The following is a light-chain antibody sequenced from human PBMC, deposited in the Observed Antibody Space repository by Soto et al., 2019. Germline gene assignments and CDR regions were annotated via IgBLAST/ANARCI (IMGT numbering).Light chain of an antibody. CDR2: GAS. V-gene: IGKV3-20*01. CDR3: QQDVASPFS. Sequence: VLTQSPGALSVSPGETVTLSCRASQHVDSTYLAWYHHKPGLAPRLLILGASTRATRIPDRFSGSGSRTDFTLAISRLEPDDSGLYYGQQDVASPFSVGGGTRV. CDR1: QHVDSTY. J-gene: IGKJ4*01.